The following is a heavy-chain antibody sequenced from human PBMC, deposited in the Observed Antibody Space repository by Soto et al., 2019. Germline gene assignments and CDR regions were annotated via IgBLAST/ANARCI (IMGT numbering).Heavy chain of an antibody. CDR2: ISAYNGNT. D-gene: IGHD3-22*01. Sequence: GASVKVSCKASGYTFSSYGITWVRQAPGQGLEWMGWISAYNGNTNYAQKFQDRVTMTTDTSTNTAYMELRSLRSDDAAVYYCARAPYYYDSRALNSRLAFDIWGQGTLVTV. CDR3: ARAPYYYDSRALNSRLAFDI. CDR1: GYTFSSYG. V-gene: IGHV1-18*01. J-gene: IGHJ3*02.